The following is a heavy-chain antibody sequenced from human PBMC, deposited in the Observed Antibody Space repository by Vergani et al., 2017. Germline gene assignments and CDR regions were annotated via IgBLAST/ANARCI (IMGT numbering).Heavy chain of an antibody. V-gene: IGHV4-34*01. CDR3: ARVVTETNGHLYYYYYMDV. D-gene: IGHD5-18*01. Sequence: QVQLQQWGGGLFKPSETLSLTCVVNGGSFTSYHWTWIRQSPGEGLEWVGDIDHTGRPDYNPSLKSRLTMSVDKSPNQFSLTLNSVTATDTAIYVCARVVTETNGHLYYYYYMDVWGQGTAVTVS. CDR2: IDHTGRP. J-gene: IGHJ6*03. CDR1: GGSFTSYH.